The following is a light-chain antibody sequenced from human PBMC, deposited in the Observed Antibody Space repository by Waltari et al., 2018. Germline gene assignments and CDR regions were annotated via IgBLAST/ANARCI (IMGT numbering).Light chain of an antibody. V-gene: IGKV3-20*01. CDR2: GAS. CDR3: QHYDGSVVT. CDR1: QSVTSIS. J-gene: IGKJ4*01. Sequence: TVLTQSPDTLSLSPGEGATLSCRASQSVTSISFSWYQQKPGQAPRLRIYGASSRATGFPDRFRGSGSGTDFTLTISRLEPEDFAVYYCQHYDGSVVTFGGGTKVESK.